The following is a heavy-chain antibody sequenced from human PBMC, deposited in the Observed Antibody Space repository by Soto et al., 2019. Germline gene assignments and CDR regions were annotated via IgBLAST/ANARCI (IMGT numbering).Heavy chain of an antibody. CDR1: GGSFSGYY. D-gene: IGHD3-16*01. J-gene: IGHJ5*02. V-gene: IGHV4-34*01. CDR2: INHSGST. CDR3: ARNGAGGGGPGWFDP. Sequence: QVQLQQWGAGLLKPSETLSLTCAVYGGSFSGYYWSWIRQPPGKGLEWIGEINHSGSTNYNPSLKRRVTISVDTSKNQFSLKRSSVTAADTAVYYCARNGAGGGGPGWFDPWGQGTLVTVSS.